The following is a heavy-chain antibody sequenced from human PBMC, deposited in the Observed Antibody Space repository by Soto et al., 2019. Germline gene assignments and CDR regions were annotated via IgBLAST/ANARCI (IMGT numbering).Heavy chain of an antibody. V-gene: IGHV4-30-4*08. CDR2: VSHIGST. CDR3: ARGSTYYYYGMDG. J-gene: IGHJ6*02. Sequence: SATLSLTCTVSGGSVSSGDYFWTWIRQSPGKGLEWIGYVSHIGSTYYNPSLKSRVTISVDTSKNQFSLKLSSVTAADTAVYYCARGSTYYYYGMDGCGQGTTVTV. CDR1: GGSVSSGDYF.